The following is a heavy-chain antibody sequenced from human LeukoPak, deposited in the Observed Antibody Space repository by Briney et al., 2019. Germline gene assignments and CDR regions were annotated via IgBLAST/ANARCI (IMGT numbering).Heavy chain of an antibody. J-gene: IGHJ6*02. V-gene: IGHV3-33*01. CDR2: IWSDGSSD. CDR1: GFIFSNYG. CDR3: ARGQSPSFYDMDV. Sequence: PGRSLRRSCVASGFIFSNYGMHWVRQAPGMGLEWVAVIWSDGSSDRYAASVKGRFTISRDNSWNTLYLQMSGLRADDTAVYYCARGQSPSFYDMDVWGQGTTV. D-gene: IGHD3-16*02.